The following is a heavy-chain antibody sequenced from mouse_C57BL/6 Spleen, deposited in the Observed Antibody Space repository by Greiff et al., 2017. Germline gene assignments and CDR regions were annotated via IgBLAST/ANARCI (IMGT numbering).Heavy chain of an antibody. J-gene: IGHJ2*01. CDR1: GYTFTSYW. V-gene: IGHV1-50*01. CDR3: ARAELTRPHYFDY. Sequence: QVQLQQPGAELVKPGASVKLSCKASGYTFTSYWMQWVKQRPGQGLEWIGEIDPSDSYTNYNQKFKGKATLTVDTSSSEAYMQLSSLTSEDSAVYYCARAELTRPHYFDYWGQGTTLTVSS. CDR2: IDPSDSYT.